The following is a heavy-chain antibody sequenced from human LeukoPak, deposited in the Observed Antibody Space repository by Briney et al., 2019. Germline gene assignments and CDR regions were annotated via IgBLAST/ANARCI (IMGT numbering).Heavy chain of an antibody. D-gene: IGHD2-15*01. V-gene: IGHV1-3*01. CDR2: INAGNGNT. CDR3: ARGLGYCGGGSCYSYGMDV. CDR1: GYTFTSYA. J-gene: IGHJ6*04. Sequence: ASVKVSCKASGYTFTSYAMHWVRQAPGQRLEWMGWINAGNGNTKYSQKFQGRVTITRDTSASTAYMELSSLRSEDTAVYYCARGLGYCGGGSCYSYGMDVWGKGTTVTVSS.